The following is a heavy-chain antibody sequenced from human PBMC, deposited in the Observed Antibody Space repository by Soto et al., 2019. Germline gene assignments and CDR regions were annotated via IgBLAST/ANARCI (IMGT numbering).Heavy chain of an antibody. D-gene: IGHD3-9*01. J-gene: IGHJ4*02. CDR3: ARLEGLATISYYFDF. Sequence: PSETLSLTCSVSGDSINSDKYYWGWIRQPPGKGLEWIGSIYYRGNTYYNPSLQTRVTISLGKSKSQFSLRLNSVTAADSAVYFCARLEGLATISYYFDFWGQGAQVTVSS. CDR2: IYYRGNT. CDR1: GDSINSDKYY. V-gene: IGHV4-39*01.